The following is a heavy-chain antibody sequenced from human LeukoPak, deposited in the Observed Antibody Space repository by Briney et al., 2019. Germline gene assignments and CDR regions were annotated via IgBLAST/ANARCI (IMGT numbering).Heavy chain of an antibody. CDR3: ATTRGVITLDGYHYYIDV. CDR2: INHSGNT. J-gene: IGHJ6*03. V-gene: IGHV4-34*01. Sequence: SETLSLTCAVYGGSFSDFYRTWICQPPGKGPEWIGEINHSGNTKYNPSLKSRVTILLDTSKNQFSLKVRSVTAADTAVYYCATTRGVITLDGYHYYIDVWGKGTTVTVSS. CDR1: GGSFSDFY. D-gene: IGHD3-10*01.